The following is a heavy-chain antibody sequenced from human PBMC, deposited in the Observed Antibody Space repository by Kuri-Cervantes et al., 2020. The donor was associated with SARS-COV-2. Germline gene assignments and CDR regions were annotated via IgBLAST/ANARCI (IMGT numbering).Heavy chain of an antibody. CDR2: ISSSSSYI. V-gene: IGHV3-21*01. J-gene: IGHJ4*02. CDR1: GFTFSSYS. CDR3: ARDLLMTLHSHYFDY. D-gene: IGHD2-21*01. Sequence: GGSLRLSCAASGFTFSSYSMNWVRQAPGKGLEWVSSISSSSSYIYYADSVKGRFTISRDNAKNTLYLQMNSLRAEDTAVYYCARDLLMTLHSHYFDYWGQGTLVTVSS.